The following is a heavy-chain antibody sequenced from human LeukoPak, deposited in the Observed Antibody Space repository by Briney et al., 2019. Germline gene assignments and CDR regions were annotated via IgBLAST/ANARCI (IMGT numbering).Heavy chain of an antibody. CDR1: GGSISSGGYY. D-gene: IGHD5-18*01. CDR3: ARENTAMAFDY. V-gene: IGHV4-31*03. J-gene: IGHJ4*02. Sequence: SETLSLTCTVSGGSISSGGYYWSWIRQHPGRGLAWIGYNYYSGSTYYSPSTKSRVTISVDTSKHQFSLKLSSVTAADTAVYYCARENTAMAFDYWGQGTLVTVSS. CDR2: NYYSGST.